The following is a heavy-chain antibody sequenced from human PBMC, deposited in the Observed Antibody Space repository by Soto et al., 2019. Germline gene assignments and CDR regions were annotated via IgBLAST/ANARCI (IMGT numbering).Heavy chain of an antibody. CDR1: GFTLSTNW. CDR3: ARQLGYCVSGNCSNWFDS. J-gene: IGHJ5*02. D-gene: IGHD5-12*01. V-gene: IGHV3-7*01. CDR2: IIPDGSVK. Sequence: DVQLVESGGGLAQPGGSLRLSCAASGFTLSTNWMSWVRQAPGKGLEWVANIIPDGSVKNYVDSVKGRFTVSRDNARNSLFLQMNSLGVGDTAVYYCARQLGYCVSGNCSNWFDSWGQGTLVTVSS.